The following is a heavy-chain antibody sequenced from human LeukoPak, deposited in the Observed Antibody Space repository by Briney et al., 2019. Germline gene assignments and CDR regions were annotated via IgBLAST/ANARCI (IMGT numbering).Heavy chain of an antibody. CDR1: GFTFSNAW. D-gene: IGHD3-9*01. Sequence: GGSLRLSCAASGFTFSNAWMSWVRQAPGKGLEWVGRIKSKTDGGTTVYAAPVKGRFTISRDDSKNTLYLQMNSLKTEDTAVYYCTTELWRYFDWLPGTPFDPWGQGTLVTVSS. V-gene: IGHV3-15*01. CDR2: IKSKTDGGTT. J-gene: IGHJ5*02. CDR3: TTELWRYFDWLPGTPFDP.